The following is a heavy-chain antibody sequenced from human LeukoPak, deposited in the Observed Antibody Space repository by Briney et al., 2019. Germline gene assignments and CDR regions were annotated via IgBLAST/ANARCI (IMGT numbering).Heavy chain of an antibody. CDR2: IYTGGST. V-gene: IGHV4-4*07. J-gene: IGHJ4*02. Sequence: SETLSLTCTVSGGSISSYYWSWIRQPAGKGLEWIGRIYTGGSTNYSPSLKSRVTISVDTSKNQCSLKLSSVTAADTAVYYCASSGSFRQQLIKWGQGTLVTVSS. CDR1: GGSISSYY. CDR3: ASSGSFRQQLIK. D-gene: IGHD6-13*01.